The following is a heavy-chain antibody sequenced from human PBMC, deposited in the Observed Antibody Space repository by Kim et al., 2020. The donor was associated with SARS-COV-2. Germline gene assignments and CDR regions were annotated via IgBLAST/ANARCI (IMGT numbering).Heavy chain of an antibody. CDR3: SWGYFNV. CDR2: ISYDGSNK. V-gene: IGHV3-30*03. CDR1: GFTFSSYG. D-gene: IGHD3-9*01. Sequence: GGSLRLSCAASGFTFSSYGMHWVRQAPGKGLEWVAVISYDGSNKYYADSVKGRFTISRDNSKNTLYLQMNSLRAEDTAVYYCSWGYFNVWGHGTTVTVSS. J-gene: IGHJ6*02.